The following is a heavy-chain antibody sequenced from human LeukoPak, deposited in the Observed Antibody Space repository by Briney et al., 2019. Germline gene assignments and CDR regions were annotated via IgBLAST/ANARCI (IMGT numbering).Heavy chain of an antibody. V-gene: IGHV3-9*01. J-gene: IGHJ4*02. CDR3: AKEGSVCTNGICRYFDF. CDR1: GFTFRDSA. Sequence: GGSLRLSCAASGFTFRDSAMHWVRQVPGKGLEWVSSISWNSDNIDYVDSVKGRFTISRDNAKNSLYLQMNSLRPEDTAFYYCAKEGSVCTNGICRYFDFWGQGALVTVSS. D-gene: IGHD2-8*01. CDR2: ISWNSDNI.